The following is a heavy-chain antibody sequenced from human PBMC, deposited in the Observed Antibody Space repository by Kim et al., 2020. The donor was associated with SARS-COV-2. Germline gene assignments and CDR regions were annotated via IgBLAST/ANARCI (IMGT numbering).Heavy chain of an antibody. V-gene: IGHV1-46*01. D-gene: IGHD3-3*01. J-gene: IGHJ4*02. CDR3: ARGSLGGVVIIGAY. Sequence: AQKFQGRVTMTRDTSTSTVYMELSSLRAEDTAVYYCARGSLGGVVIIGAYWGQGTLVTVSS.